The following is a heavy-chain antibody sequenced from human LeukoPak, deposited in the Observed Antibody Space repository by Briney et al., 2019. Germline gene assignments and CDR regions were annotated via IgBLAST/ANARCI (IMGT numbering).Heavy chain of an antibody. V-gene: IGHV1-18*01. J-gene: IGHJ3*02. CDR2: ISAYKGNT. Sequence: ASVKVSCKASGYTFNSYGISWVRQAPGQGFEWMGWISAYKGNTNYAQKLQGRVTMITDTSTSTTYMELRSLRSDDTAVYYCARDGGIVGADAFDIWGQGTMVTVSS. CDR1: GYTFNSYG. CDR3: ARDGGIVGADAFDI. D-gene: IGHD1-26*01.